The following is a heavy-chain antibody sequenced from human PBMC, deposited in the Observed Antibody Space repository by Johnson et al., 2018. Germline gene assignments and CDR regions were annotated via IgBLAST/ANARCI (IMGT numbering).Heavy chain of an antibody. Sequence: VQLVESGGGVVQXGRSLRLXCAASGFTFSSYAMHWVRQAPGKGLEWVSAVSGSGGNPHYADSVKGRFTSSRDNSKNTRYLQMNSLRAEEAAVYYRAKEYAPYYYYMDGWGKGTTVTVSS. CDR1: GFTFSSYA. CDR2: VSGSGGNP. CDR3: AKEYAPYYYYMDG. V-gene: IGHV3-23*04. J-gene: IGHJ6*03.